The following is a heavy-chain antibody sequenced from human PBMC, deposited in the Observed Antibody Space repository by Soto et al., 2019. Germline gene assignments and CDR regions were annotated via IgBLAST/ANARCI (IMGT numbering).Heavy chain of an antibody. CDR2: VYSADGT. Sequence: DVQVEESGGGLIQPGGSLRLSCAASGFIVNGKKYLTWVRQAPGKGLEWLSAVYSADGTFYADSVKGRFTVSLDNVKNTVYLQMNSLRSEDTGGYYCATCRLREHALDVLGPGTRVTVTA. CDR3: ATCRLREHALDV. CDR1: GFIVNGKKY. V-gene: IGHV3-53*01. J-gene: IGHJ3*01. D-gene: IGHD4-17*01.